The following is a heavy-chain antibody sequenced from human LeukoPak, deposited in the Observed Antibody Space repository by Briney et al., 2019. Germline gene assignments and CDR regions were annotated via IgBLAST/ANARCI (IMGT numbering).Heavy chain of an antibody. Sequence: PSGTLSLTCAVSGGSISSINWWSWVRQPPGKGLEWIGEIYHSGSTNYNPSLKSRVTISVDKSKNQFSLKLTSVTAADTAVYFCARDISVSGTRHDAFDIWGQGTMVTVSS. CDR3: ARDISVSGTRHDAFDI. CDR1: GGSISSINW. D-gene: IGHD6-19*01. CDR2: IYHSGST. V-gene: IGHV4-4*02. J-gene: IGHJ3*02.